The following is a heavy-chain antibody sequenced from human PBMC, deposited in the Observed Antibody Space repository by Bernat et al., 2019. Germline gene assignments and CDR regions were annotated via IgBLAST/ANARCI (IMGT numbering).Heavy chain of an antibody. CDR1: GFTFDDYG. CDR3: ARGITLVEWLEGAFDI. CDR2: INWNGGST. V-gene: IGHV3-20*04. Sequence: EVQLVESGGGVVRPGGSLRLSCAASGFTFDDYGMSWVRPAPGKGLEWVSGINWNGGSTGYADSVKGRFTISRDNAKNSLYLQMNSLRAEDTALYYCARGITLVEWLEGAFDIWGQGTMVTVSS. D-gene: IGHD3-10*01. J-gene: IGHJ3*02.